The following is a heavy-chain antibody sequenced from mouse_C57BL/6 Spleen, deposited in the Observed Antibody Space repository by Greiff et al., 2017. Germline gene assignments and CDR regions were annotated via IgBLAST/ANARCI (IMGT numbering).Heavy chain of an antibody. CDR2: INPSSGYT. V-gene: IGHV1-7*01. CDR1: GYTFTSYW. J-gene: IGHJ4*01. Sequence: VQLQQSGAELAKPGASVKLSCKASGYTFTSYWMHWVKQRPGQGLEWIGYINPSSGYTKYNQKFKDKATLTVDKSSSTAYMQLSSLTYEDSAVYYCARTVYDGYYVGARDYWGQGTSVTVSS. CDR3: ARTVYDGYYVGARDY. D-gene: IGHD2-3*01.